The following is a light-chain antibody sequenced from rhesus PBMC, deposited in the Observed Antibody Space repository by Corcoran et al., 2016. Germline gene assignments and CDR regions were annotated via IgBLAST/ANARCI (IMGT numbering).Light chain of an antibody. CDR3: SSYAGSNTII. CDR1: SNDVGGYDY. V-gene: IGLV2-23*01. Sequence: QAALTQPPSVSGSAGQSATISCTGTSNDVGGYDYVSWYQQHPGTAPKLMIYEVSTRPSGVSDRFSGAKFGTTASLTISGLPAEDEADYYRSSYAGSNTIIFGAGTRLTVL. CDR2: EVS. J-gene: IGLJ1*01.